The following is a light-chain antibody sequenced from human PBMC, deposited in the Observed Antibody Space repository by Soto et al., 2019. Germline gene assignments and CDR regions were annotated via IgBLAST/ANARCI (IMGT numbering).Light chain of an antibody. J-gene: IGKJ4*01. CDR3: QQYNDLST. CDR1: QTFSSW. V-gene: IGKV1-5*03. CDR2: KAS. Sequence: DIQMTQSHSALSGSVGDRVTMTCRASQTFSSWLAWYQQKPGKAPKLLIYKASTLKSGVPSRFSGSGSGTEFTLAISSLQPEDFATYYCQQYNDLSTFGGGTKVDIK.